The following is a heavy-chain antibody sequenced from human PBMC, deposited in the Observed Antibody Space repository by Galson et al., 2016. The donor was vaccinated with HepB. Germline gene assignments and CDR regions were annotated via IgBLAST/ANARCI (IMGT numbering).Heavy chain of an antibody. Sequence: TLSLTCTVSGDYINSGSFYWNWVRQPAGKQLEWIGRIYTNKDTKFNPSLESRVTMSVDPSKNQFSLGLNSVTAADTAIYYLARGNLVLSIGYWGRGILVTVSS. CDR1: GDYINSGSFY. J-gene: IGHJ4*02. V-gene: IGHV4-61*02. CDR3: ARGNLVLSIGY. D-gene: IGHD1-26*01. CDR2: IYTNKDT.